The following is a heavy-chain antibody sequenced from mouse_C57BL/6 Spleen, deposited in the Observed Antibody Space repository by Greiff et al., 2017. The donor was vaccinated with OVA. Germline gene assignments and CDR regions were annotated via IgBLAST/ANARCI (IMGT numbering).Heavy chain of an antibody. CDR3: ARHIDGYYDY. CDR2: ISNGGGST. Sequence: EVKLMESGGGLVQPGGSLKLSCAASGFTFSDYYMYWVRQTPEKRLEWVAYISNGGGSTYYPDTVKGRFTISRDNAKNTLYLQMSRRKSKDTAMYYCARHIDGYYDYWGQGTTLTVSS. D-gene: IGHD2-3*01. J-gene: IGHJ2*01. V-gene: IGHV5-12*01. CDR1: GFTFSDYY.